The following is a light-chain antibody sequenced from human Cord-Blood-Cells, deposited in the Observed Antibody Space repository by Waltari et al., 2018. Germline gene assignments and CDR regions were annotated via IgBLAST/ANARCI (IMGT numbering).Light chain of an antibody. V-gene: IGLV2-23*02. CDR2: EVS. CDR3: CSYAGSSTYV. CDR1: SSDVGSYNL. J-gene: IGLJ1*01. Sequence: QSALTQPASVSGSPGQSITIPCTGTSSDVGSYNLVSWYQQHPGKAPKLMIYEVSKRPSGVSNRFSGSKYGNTASLTISGLQAEDEADYYCCSYAGSSTYVFGTGTKVTVL.